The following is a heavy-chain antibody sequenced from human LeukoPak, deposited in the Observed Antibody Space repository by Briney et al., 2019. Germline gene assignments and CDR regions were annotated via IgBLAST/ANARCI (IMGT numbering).Heavy chain of an antibody. J-gene: IGHJ4*02. Sequence: ASVKVSCKASGGTFSSYAISWVRQAPGQGLEWMGGIIPIFGTANYAQKFQGRVTITADESTSTAYMELSSLRSEDTAVYYCGRSASEYASVWGQGTLVTVSS. CDR2: IIPIFGTA. V-gene: IGHV1-69*13. CDR1: GGTFSSYA. D-gene: IGHD2-2*01. CDR3: GRSASEYASV.